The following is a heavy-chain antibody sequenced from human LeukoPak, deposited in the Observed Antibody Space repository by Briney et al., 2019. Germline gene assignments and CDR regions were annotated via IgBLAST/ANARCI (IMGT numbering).Heavy chain of an antibody. J-gene: IGHJ6*03. CDR3: ARANSSSWYIYPYYYYMDV. CDR2: ISYDGSNK. V-gene: IGHV3-30*04. D-gene: IGHD6-13*01. Sequence: GRSLRLSCAASGFTFSSYAMHWVRQAPGKGLEWVAVISYDGSNKYYADSVKGRFTISRDNAKNSLYLQMNSLRAEDTAVYYCARANSSSWYIYPYYYYMDVWGKGTTVTVSS. CDR1: GFTFSSYA.